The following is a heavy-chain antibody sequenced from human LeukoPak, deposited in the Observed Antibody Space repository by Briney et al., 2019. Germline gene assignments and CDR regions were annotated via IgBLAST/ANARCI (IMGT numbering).Heavy chain of an antibody. CDR1: GFTFSSYA. D-gene: IGHD6-13*01. CDR3: AKSLVLPVRPPPYYFDY. J-gene: IGHJ4*02. CDR2: ISGSGGST. Sequence: GGSLRLSCAASGFTFSSYAMSWVRQAPGKGLEWVSAISGSGGSTYYADSVKGRFTISRDNSKNTLCLQMNSLRAEDTAVYYCAKSLVLPVRPPPYYFDYWGQGTLVTVSS. V-gene: IGHV3-23*01.